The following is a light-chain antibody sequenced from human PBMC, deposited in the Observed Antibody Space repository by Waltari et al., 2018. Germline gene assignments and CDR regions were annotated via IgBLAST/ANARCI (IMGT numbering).Light chain of an antibody. V-gene: IGKV3-15*01. J-gene: IGKJ2*01. CDR2: GGS. Sequence: EIAMTQSPATLSVSPGEIATLSCRTSQSVNSNLAWYQQRPGQPPRLLIYGGSTRAPGIPGRFRGSGSGTEFTLTISRLQSEDFAVYYCQQYDNWLPYTFGQGTKVDMK. CDR1: QSVNSN. CDR3: QQYDNWLPYT.